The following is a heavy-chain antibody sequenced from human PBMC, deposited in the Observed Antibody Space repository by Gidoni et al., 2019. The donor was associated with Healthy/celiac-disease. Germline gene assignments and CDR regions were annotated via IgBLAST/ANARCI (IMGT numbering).Heavy chain of an antibody. J-gene: IGHJ4*02. CDR3: ARGYEDYFDY. CDR2: IYHSGST. Sequence: QVQLQESGPGLVKPSGTLSLTCAVSGGSISSRNWWSWVRQPPGKGLGWIGEIYHSGSTNYNPSLKSRSTISVDKSKNQSSRKLSSGPAADTAVYYCARGYEDYFDYWGQGTLVTVSS. V-gene: IGHV4-4*02. D-gene: IGHD5-12*01. CDR1: GGSISSRNW.